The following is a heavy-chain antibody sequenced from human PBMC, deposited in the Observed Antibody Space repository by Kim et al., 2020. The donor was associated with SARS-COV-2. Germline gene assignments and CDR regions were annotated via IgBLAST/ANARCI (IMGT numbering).Heavy chain of an antibody. D-gene: IGHD2-15*01. CDR3: AKELGYCSGGSCYSFDY. CDR1: GFTFSSYA. J-gene: IGHJ4*02. Sequence: GGSLRLSCAASGFTFSSYAMSWVRQAPGKGLEWVSAISGSGGSTYYADSVKGRFTISRDNSKNTLYLQMNSLRAEDTAVYYCAKELGYCSGGSCYSFDYWGQGTLVTVSS. V-gene: IGHV3-23*01. CDR2: ISGSGGST.